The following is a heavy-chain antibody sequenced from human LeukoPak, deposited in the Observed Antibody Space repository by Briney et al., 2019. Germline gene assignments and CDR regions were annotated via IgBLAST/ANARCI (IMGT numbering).Heavy chain of an antibody. J-gene: IGHJ4*02. Sequence: GGSLRLSCAASGFTFSSSGMSWVRQAPGMGLEWVAAISGSGGSTYYAESVKGRFTISRDNSKNTLYLQMSGLRAGDTAVYYCAKRGYSYGVDYWGQGTLVTVSS. V-gene: IGHV3-23*01. CDR2: ISGSGGST. D-gene: IGHD5-18*01. CDR3: AKRGYSYGVDY. CDR1: GFTFSSSG.